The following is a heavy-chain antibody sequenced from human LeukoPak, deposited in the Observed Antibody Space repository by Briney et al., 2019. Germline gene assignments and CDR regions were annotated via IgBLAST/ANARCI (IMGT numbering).Heavy chain of an antibody. J-gene: IGHJ3*02. D-gene: IGHD2-15*01. CDR1: GFTFSSYW. CDR2: IKQDGSEK. V-gene: IGHV3-7*01. CDR3: ARDRREDGLDDAFDI. Sequence: TGGSLRLSCAASGFTFSSYWMSWVRQAPGKGLEWVANIKQDGSEKYYVDSVKGRFTISRDNAKNSLYLQMNSLRAEDTAVYYCARDRREDGLDDAFDISGQGTMVTVSS.